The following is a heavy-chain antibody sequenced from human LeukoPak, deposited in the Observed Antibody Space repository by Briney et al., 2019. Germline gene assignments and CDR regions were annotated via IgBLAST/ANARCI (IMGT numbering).Heavy chain of an antibody. CDR2: IKSKTDGGTT. J-gene: IGHJ6*02. D-gene: IGHD2-21*02. CDR1: GFSFINAW. V-gene: IGHV3-15*01. Sequence: PGGSLRLSCTASGFSFINAWMSWVRQAPGKGLEWVGRIKSKTDGGTTDYAAPVKGRFTISRDDSKNTLYLQMDSLRAEDTAVYYCARDDGSYCAGDCHSFAPQHYHGMDVWGQGTTVTVSS. CDR3: ARDDGSYCAGDCHSFAPQHYHGMDV.